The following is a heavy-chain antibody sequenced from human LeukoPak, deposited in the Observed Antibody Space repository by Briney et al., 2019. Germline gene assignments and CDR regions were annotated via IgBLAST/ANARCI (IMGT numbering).Heavy chain of an antibody. CDR1: GFTFSSYE. Sequence: PGGSLRLSCAASGFTFSSYEMNWVRQAPGKGLEWVSYISSSGSTKYYADSVKGRFTISRDNAKNSLYLQMNSLRAEDTAVYYCARKRPLDYWGQGTLVTVSS. CDR2: ISSSGSTK. CDR3: ARKRPLDY. V-gene: IGHV3-48*03. J-gene: IGHJ4*02.